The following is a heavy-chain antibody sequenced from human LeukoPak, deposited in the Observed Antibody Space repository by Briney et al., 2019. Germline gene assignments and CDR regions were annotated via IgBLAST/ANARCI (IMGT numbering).Heavy chain of an antibody. CDR3: TRDLGQWLLQGIFFDY. D-gene: IGHD5-12*01. CDR1: GYTFTSYG. V-gene: IGHV1-18*01. CDR2: ISAYSTYNGNT. Sequence: ASVKVSCKASGYTFTSYGISWVRQAPGQGPEWMGWISAYSTYNGNTNYAQKFQGRVTMTTDASTSTAYMELRSLRSDDTAVYYCTRDLGQWLLQGIFFDYWGQGTLVTVSS. J-gene: IGHJ4*02.